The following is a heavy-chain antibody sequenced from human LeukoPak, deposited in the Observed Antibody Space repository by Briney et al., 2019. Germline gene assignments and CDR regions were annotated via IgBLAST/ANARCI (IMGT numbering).Heavy chain of an antibody. Sequence: PSQTLSLTCTVSGGSISSGSYYWGWIRQPPGKGLEWIGSIYHSGSTYYNPSLKSRVTISVDTSKNQFSLKLSSVTAADTAVYYCARDAIGPDYGDQAVVDYWGQGTLVTVSS. V-gene: IGHV4-39*07. D-gene: IGHD4-17*01. CDR2: IYHSGST. CDR3: ARDAIGPDYGDQAVVDY. CDR1: GGSISSGSYY. J-gene: IGHJ4*02.